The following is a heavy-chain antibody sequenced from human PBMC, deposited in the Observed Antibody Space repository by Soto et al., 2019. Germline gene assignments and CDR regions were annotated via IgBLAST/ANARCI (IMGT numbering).Heavy chain of an antibody. J-gene: IGHJ5*02. CDR3: ARVLSSGGYCSGGSCYSGGFNWFDP. Sequence: ASVKVSCKASGYTFTSYDINWVRQATGQGLEWMGWMNPNSGSTGYAQKFQGRVTMTRNTSISTAYMELSSLRSEDTAVYYCARVLSSGGYCSGGSCYSGGFNWFDPWGQGTLVTVSS. V-gene: IGHV1-8*01. CDR1: GYTFTSYD. CDR2: MNPNSGST. D-gene: IGHD2-15*01.